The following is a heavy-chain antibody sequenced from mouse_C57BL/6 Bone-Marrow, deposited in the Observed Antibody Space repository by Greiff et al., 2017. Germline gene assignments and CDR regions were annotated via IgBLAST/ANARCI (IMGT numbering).Heavy chain of an antibody. CDR1: GFTFSDAW. CDR3: TRQGDYYGSRDYYAMDY. V-gene: IGHV6-6*01. CDR2: IRNKANNHAT. D-gene: IGHD1-1*01. Sequence: EVKLVESGGGLVQPGGSMKLSCAASGFTFSDAWMDWVRQSPEKGLEWVAEIRNKANNHATYYAESVKGRFTISRADSKSSVYLQMNSLRAEDTGIYYCTRQGDYYGSRDYYAMDYWGQGTSVTVSS. J-gene: IGHJ4*01.